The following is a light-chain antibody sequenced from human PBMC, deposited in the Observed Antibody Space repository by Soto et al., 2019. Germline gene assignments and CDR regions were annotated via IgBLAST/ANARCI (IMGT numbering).Light chain of an antibody. Sequence: QSVLTQPASVSGSPGQSTTISCTGTSSDVGGYNSVSWYQQHPGKVPKLMIYDVSNRPSGVSDRFSGSKSGNTAALTISGLQAEDEADYYCSSYTSSSLLVFGGGTQLTVL. CDR1: SSDVGGYNS. J-gene: IGLJ2*01. V-gene: IGLV2-14*01. CDR2: DVS. CDR3: SSYTSSSLLV.